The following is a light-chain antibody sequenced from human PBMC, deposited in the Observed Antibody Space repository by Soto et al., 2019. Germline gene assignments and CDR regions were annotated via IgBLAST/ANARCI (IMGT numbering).Light chain of an antibody. Sequence: QSVLTQPPSVSAAPGQKVTISCSGSSSNIGNNYLSWYQQLPGTAPKLLIYDNNKRPSGIPDRFSGSKSGTSATLGITGLQTGDEADYYCGTWDNSRSALVFGGGTKLTVL. J-gene: IGLJ3*02. CDR3: GTWDNSRSALV. CDR2: DNN. V-gene: IGLV1-51*01. CDR1: SSNIGNNY.